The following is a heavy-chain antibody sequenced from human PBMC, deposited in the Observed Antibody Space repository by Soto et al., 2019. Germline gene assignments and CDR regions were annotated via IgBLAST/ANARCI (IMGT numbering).Heavy chain of an antibody. J-gene: IGHJ4*02. D-gene: IGHD6-6*01. V-gene: IGHV1-69*01. CDR2: IIPIFGTA. CDR3: AIEYSSSPPYYPIGY. Sequence: QVQLVQSGAEVKKPGSSVKVSCKASGGTFSSYSISWVRQAPGQGLEWMGGIIPIFGTANYAQKFQGRVTITAEESTSTAYMALSSLRSEDTAVYYCAIEYSSSPPYYPIGYWGQGTLVTVSS. CDR1: GGTFSSYS.